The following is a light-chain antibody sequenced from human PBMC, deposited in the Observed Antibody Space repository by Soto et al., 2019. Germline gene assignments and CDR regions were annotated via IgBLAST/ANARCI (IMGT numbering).Light chain of an antibody. CDR3: QQSASSPPTLT. CDR2: GAS. V-gene: IGKV3-20*01. J-gene: IGKJ4*01. CDR1: QSVSSFY. Sequence: EIVLTQSPGTLSLSPGERATLSCRASQSVSSFYLAWYQQKPGQAPRLLIYGASSRATGIPDRFSGSGSGTDFTLTISRLEPEDIAVYYCQQSASSPPTLTFGGGTKVEI.